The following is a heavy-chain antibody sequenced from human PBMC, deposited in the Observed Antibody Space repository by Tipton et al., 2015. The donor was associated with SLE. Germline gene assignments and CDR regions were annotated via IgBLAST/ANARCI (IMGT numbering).Heavy chain of an antibody. CDR1: GFTFSDYY. CDR2: ISSSSSYT. D-gene: IGHD6-13*01. Sequence: SLRLSCAASGFTFSDYYMSWIRQAPGKGLEWVSYISSSSSYTNYADPVKGRFTISRDNAKNSLYLQMSSLRAEDTAVYYCVKDIAAAGTFAFDIWGQGTMVTVSS. CDR3: VKDIAAAGTFAFDI. J-gene: IGHJ3*02. V-gene: IGHV3-11*06.